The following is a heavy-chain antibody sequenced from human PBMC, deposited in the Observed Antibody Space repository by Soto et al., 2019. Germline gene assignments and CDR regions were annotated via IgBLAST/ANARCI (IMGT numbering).Heavy chain of an antibody. J-gene: IGHJ4*02. Sequence: QPGGSLRLSCAASGFTFRSYGMHWVRQAPGKGLEWVAVISHDGSNKYYADSVKGRFTISRDNSKNTLYLQMNSLRAEDTAVYYCAKAPGYDSSGYYLDYWGQGTLVTVSS. V-gene: IGHV3-30*18. CDR1: GFTFRSYG. CDR3: AKAPGYDSSGYYLDY. D-gene: IGHD3-22*01. CDR2: ISHDGSNK.